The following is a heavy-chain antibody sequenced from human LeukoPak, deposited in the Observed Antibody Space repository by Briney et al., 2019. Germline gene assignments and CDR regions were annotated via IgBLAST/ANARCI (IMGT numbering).Heavy chain of an antibody. J-gene: IGHJ4*02. Sequence: GGSLRLSCAASGFTLSSDAMNWVRRAPGKGLEWVSSISGDGRNIQYADSVKGRFTISRDNSKNMLYLQMNSLRAEDTAVYYCAKRAPYMVATDYWGQGTLVTVSS. CDR3: AKRAPYMVATDY. V-gene: IGHV3-23*01. CDR2: ISGDGRNI. CDR1: GFTLSSDA. D-gene: IGHD5-12*01.